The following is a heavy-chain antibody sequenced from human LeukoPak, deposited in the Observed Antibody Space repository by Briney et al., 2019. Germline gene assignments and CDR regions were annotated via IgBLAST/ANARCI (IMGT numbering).Heavy chain of an antibody. CDR1: GFTFTIYA. Sequence: GVSLRLSRGASGFTFTIYAMSWIRQAPGKGREWVSSISGGAENTYYGDSVKGRFPISRDNSKNTLYLKMNSLRAEDTATYYCAKPRAMTTGVGRYFDLWGRGTLVTVSS. J-gene: IGHJ2*01. CDR3: AKPRAMTTGVGRYFDL. D-gene: IGHD1-14*01. CDR2: ISGGAENT. V-gene: IGHV3-23*01.